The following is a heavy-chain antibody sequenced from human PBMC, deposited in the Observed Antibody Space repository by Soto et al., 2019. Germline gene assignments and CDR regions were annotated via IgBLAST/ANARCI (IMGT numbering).Heavy chain of an antibody. J-gene: IGHJ6*02. CDR2: ISGSGGSA. Sequence: EVQLLESGGGLVQPGGSLRLSCAASGFTFSNYAMNWVRQAPGKGLECVSVISGSGGSAYYADSVKGRFTISRDNSKNTLYLQMNSLRAEDTAVYYCAKGITGTTSLGMDVWGQGTTVTVSS. CDR1: GFTFSNYA. D-gene: IGHD1-20*01. V-gene: IGHV3-23*01. CDR3: AKGITGTTSLGMDV.